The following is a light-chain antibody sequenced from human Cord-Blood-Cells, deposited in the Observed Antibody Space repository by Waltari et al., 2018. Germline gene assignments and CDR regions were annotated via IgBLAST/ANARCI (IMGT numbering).Light chain of an antibody. CDR1: QSLLHSNGYNY. CDR2: LGS. V-gene: IGKV2-28*01. Sequence: DIVMTQSPLSLPVTPGEPASISCRSSQSLLHSNGYNYLDWYLQRPGQSPQLLIYLGSNRASGVPDRFSGSGSGTDFTLKSSRVEAEDVGVYYRMQALQTPWTFGQGTKVEIK. J-gene: IGKJ1*01. CDR3: MQALQTPWT.